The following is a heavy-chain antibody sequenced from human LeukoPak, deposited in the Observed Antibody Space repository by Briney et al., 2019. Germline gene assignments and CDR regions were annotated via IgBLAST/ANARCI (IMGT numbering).Heavy chain of an antibody. D-gene: IGHD1-14*01. Sequence: SETLSLTCAVYGVSFSGYYWSWLRQPPGKGLEWIGEINHSGSTNYNPSLKSRVTISVDTSKNQFSLKLSSVTAADTAVYYCVTGYVSMSIDYWGQGTLVTVSS. V-gene: IGHV4-34*01. CDR1: GVSFSGYY. CDR2: INHSGST. J-gene: IGHJ4*02. CDR3: VTGYVSMSIDY.